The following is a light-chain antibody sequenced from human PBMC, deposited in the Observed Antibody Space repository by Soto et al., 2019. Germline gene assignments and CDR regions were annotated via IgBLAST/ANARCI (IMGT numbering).Light chain of an antibody. V-gene: IGKV3-20*01. CDR1: QSVSSSY. CDR3: QQYGSSPT. CDR2: GAS. Sequence: EIVLTQSPGTLSLSPGERATLSCRASQSVSSSYLAWYQQKPGQAPRLLIYGASSRATGIRDRFSGSGSRIGFTLTISRLETEDFAVYYCQQYGSSPTFGAGTKMEIE. J-gene: IGKJ1*01.